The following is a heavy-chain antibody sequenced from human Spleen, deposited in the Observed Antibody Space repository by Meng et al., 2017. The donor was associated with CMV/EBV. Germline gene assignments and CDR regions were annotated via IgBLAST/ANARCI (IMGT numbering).Heavy chain of an antibody. D-gene: IGHD6-6*01. CDR3: AGGGLVQPGY. V-gene: IGHV3-30-3*01. J-gene: IGHJ4*02. CDR1: GFTFSSYA. CDR2: ISYDGSNK. Sequence: GGSLRLSCAASGFTFSSYAMHWVRQAPGKGLEWVAVISYDGSNKYYADSVKGRFTISRDNSKNTLYLQMNSLRAEDTAVYYCAGGGLVQPGYWGQGTLVTVSS.